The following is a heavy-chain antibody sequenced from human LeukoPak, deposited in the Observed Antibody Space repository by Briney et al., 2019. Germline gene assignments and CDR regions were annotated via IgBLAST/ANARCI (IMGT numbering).Heavy chain of an antibody. J-gene: IGHJ6*03. CDR1: GGSFSGYY. V-gene: IGHV4-34*01. Sequence: SETLSLTCAVYGGSFSGYYWSWIRQPPGKGLEWIGEINHSGSTNYNPSLKSRVTISVDTSKNQFSLKLSSVTAADTAVYYCARGRAYCSGGSCYGALYYYYMDVWGKGTTVTVSS. CDR2: INHSGST. D-gene: IGHD2-15*01. CDR3: ARGRAYCSGGSCYGALYYYYMDV.